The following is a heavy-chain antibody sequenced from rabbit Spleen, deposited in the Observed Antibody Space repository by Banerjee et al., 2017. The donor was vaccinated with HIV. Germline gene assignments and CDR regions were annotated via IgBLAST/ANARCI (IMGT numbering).Heavy chain of an antibody. J-gene: IGHJ4*01. CDR1: GFSFSGSHY. D-gene: IGHD8-1*01. CDR2: IYAGGSGTS. V-gene: IGHV1S40*01. CDR3: ARVSSDWTYLNL. Sequence: QSLEESGGDLVKPGASLTLTCTASGFSFSGSHYMCWVRQAPGKGLEWIACIYAGGSGTSYYASWAKGRFTISKTSSTTVALRMTSLTAADTATYFCARVSSDWTYLNLWGPGTLVTVS.